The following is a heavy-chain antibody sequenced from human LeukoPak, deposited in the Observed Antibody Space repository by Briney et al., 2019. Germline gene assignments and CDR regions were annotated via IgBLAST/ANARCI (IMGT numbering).Heavy chain of an antibody. CDR2: IWYDGSNK. CDR1: GFTFSNYG. V-gene: IGHV3-33*01. J-gene: IGHJ4*02. D-gene: IGHD4-17*01. CDR3: ARAGYGDPHFDF. Sequence: GGSLRLSCAASGFTFSNYGMHWVRQAPGKGLEWVAAIWYDGSNKYYGDSVKGRFTISRDNSKNTLYLQMNSLRAEDTAAYYCARAGYGDPHFDFWGQGTQVTVSS.